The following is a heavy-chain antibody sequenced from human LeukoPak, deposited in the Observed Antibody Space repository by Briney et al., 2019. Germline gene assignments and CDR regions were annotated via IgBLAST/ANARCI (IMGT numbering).Heavy chain of an antibody. J-gene: IGHJ4*02. CDR1: GGSISSYY. Sequence: SETLSLTCTVSGGSISSYYWSWIRQPPGKGLEWIGEINHSGSTNYNPSLKSRVTISVDTSKNQFSLKLSSVTAADTAVYYCARETTVTTAGFDYWGQGTLVTVSS. D-gene: IGHD4-17*01. CDR3: ARETTVTTAGFDY. CDR2: INHSGST. V-gene: IGHV4-34*01.